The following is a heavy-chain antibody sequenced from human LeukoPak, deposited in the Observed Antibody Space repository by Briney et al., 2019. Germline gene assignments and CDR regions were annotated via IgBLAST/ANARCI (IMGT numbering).Heavy chain of an antibody. CDR3: AKEADDILTGSFIDY. CDR1: GFTFSSYG. V-gene: IGHV3-30*18. D-gene: IGHD3-9*01. CDR2: ISYDGSNK. J-gene: IGHJ4*02. Sequence: PGRSLRLSCAASGFTFSSYGMHWVRQAPGKGLEWVAVISYDGSNKYYADSVKGRSTISRDNSKNTLYLQMNSLRAEDTAVYYCAKEADDILTGSFIDYWGQGTLVTVSS.